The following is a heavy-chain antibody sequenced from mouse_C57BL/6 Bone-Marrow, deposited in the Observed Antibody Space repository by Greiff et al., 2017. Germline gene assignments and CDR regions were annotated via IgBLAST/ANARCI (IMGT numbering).Heavy chain of an antibody. Sequence: QVQLKESGPGLVAPSQSLSITCTVSGFSLTSYGVHWVRQPPGKGLEWLVVIWSDGSTTYNSALKSRLSISKDNSKSQVFLKMNSLQTDDTAMYXCARHEGPTTVVGAMDYWGQGTSVTVSS. J-gene: IGHJ4*01. CDR2: IWSDGST. D-gene: IGHD1-1*01. CDR1: GFSLTSYG. CDR3: ARHEGPTTVVGAMDY. V-gene: IGHV2-6-1*01.